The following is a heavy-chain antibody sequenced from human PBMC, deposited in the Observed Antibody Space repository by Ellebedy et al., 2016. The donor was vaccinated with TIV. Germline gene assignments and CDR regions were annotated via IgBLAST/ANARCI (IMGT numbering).Heavy chain of an antibody. V-gene: IGHV3-23*01. CDR1: GFTFSPYA. CDR2: IVGSGA. J-gene: IGHJ4*02. Sequence: GESLKISCAASGFTFSPYAMAWVRQAPGKGLEWVSGIVGSGAQKYADSVKGRFTISRDNSKRTVDLQMRSVRAEDTAVYFCEKDRTSGDGYWVFDSWGQGTMVSVSS. D-gene: IGHD2-21*02. CDR3: EKDRTSGDGYWVFDS.